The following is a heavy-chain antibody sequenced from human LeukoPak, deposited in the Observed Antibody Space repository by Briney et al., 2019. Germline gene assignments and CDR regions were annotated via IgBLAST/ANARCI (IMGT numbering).Heavy chain of an antibody. D-gene: IGHD6-13*01. CDR2: INPNSGGT. CDR1: GYTFTSYD. Sequence: ASVKVSCKASGYTFTSYDINWVRQATGQGLEWMGWINPNSGGTNYAQKFQGRVTMTRDTSISTAYMELSRLRSDDTAVYYCARDRAAAAKIVDYWGQGTLVTVSS. V-gene: IGHV1-2*02. CDR3: ARDRAAAAKIVDY. J-gene: IGHJ4*02.